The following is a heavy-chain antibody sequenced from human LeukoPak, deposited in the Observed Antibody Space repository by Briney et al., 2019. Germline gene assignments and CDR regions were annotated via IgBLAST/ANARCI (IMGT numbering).Heavy chain of an antibody. D-gene: IGHD2-2*01. CDR1: GFTFSAHS. J-gene: IGHJ4*02. Sequence: PGGSLRLSCAASGFTFSAHSMYWVRQAPGKGLEWVSSISASSNFIHYAESVRGRFTISRDNAKNSLYLQMDSLGAQDTAVYYCARPATGYCSSAGCHWDSWGQGTLVTVSS. CDR3: ARPATGYCSSAGCHWDS. V-gene: IGHV3-21*01. CDR2: ISASSNFI.